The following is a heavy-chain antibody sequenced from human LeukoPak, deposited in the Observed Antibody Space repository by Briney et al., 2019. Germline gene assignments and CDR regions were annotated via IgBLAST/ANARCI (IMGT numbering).Heavy chain of an antibody. CDR2: LTWDSSRI. CDR3: AKEMLGPSDGTYYYDNTGYYPLDI. J-gene: IGHJ3*02. V-gene: IGHV3-9*01. CDR1: GFRFDDFA. Sequence: PGGSLRLSCVASGFRFDDFAMHWVRQPPGKGLEWVSGLTWDSSRIDYADSVKGRFTIFRDNAKNSLYLQMSDLRVEDTAFYYCAKEMLGPSDGTYYYDNTGYYPLDIWGRGTKVTVSS. D-gene: IGHD3-22*01.